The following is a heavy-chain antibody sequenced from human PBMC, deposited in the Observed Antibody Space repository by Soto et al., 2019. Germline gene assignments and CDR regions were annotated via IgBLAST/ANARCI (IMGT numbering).Heavy chain of an antibody. CDR2: INAGNGNT. CDR3: ARVEWAEYYFDY. J-gene: IGHJ4*02. D-gene: IGHD1-26*01. Sequence: ASVKVSCKASGYTFTSYAMHWVRQAPGQRLEWMGWINAGNGNTKYSQKFQGRVTITRDTSASTAYMELSSLRSEDTAVYYCARVEWAEYYFDYWGQGTLVTVSS. CDR1: GYTFTSYA. V-gene: IGHV1-3*01.